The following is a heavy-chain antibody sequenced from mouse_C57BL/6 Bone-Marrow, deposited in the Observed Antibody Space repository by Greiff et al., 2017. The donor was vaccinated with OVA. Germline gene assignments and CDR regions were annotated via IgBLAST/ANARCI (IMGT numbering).Heavy chain of an antibody. Sequence: VHVKQSVAELVRPGASVKLSCTASGFNIKNTYMHWVKQRPEQGLEWIGRIDPANGNTKYAPKFQGKATITADTSSNTAYLQLSSLTSEDTAIDYCALWLRQDYYYAMDYWGQGTSVTVSS. J-gene: IGHJ4*01. CDR3: ALWLRQDYYYAMDY. CDR2: IDPANGNT. V-gene: IGHV14-3*01. CDR1: GFNIKNTY. D-gene: IGHD2-2*01.